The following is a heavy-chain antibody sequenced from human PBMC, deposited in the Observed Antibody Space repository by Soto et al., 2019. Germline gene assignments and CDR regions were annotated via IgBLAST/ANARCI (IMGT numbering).Heavy chain of an antibody. CDR3: AKDRYLYMVDV. J-gene: IGHJ6*02. Sequence: GGSLRLSCAASGFPFPSYAIIWIRQVPGRGLEWVSGLYGSGRGIHYADSVKGRFTISRDNSAYSVYLQMNSLRAEDTAVYYCAKDRYLYMVDVWGQGTTVTVSS. CDR1: GFPFPSYA. D-gene: IGHD2-2*02. CDR2: LYGSGRGI. V-gene: IGHV3-23*01.